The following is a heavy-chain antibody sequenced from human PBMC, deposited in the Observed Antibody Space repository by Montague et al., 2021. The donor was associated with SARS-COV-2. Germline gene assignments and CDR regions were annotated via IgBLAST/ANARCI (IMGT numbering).Heavy chain of an antibody. CDR3: ARDVLAWSYCGLGCYSGGMDV. Sequence: TLSLTCTVSGGSISSGGYYWSWIRQPPGKGLEWIGYIYYSGSTYYNPSLKSRVTISVDTSKNQFSLKLSSVTAADTAVYYCARDVLAWSYCGLGCYSGGMDVWGQGTTGTVSS. CDR2: IYYSGST. J-gene: IGHJ6*01. D-gene: IGHD3-10*01. V-gene: IGHV4-31*03. CDR1: GGSISSGGYY.